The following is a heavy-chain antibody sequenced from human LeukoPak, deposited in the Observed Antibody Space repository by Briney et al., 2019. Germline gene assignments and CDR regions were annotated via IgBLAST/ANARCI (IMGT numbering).Heavy chain of an antibody. Sequence: PGGSLRLSCAASGFTFSSYSMSWVRQAPGKGLEWIGEINDSGSTNFNVSLKSRVTISVDKSKSQFSLKLTSVTAADTAVYYCARGFTLNYFDSSFYYFDSWGQGTLVTVSS. D-gene: IGHD3-22*01. CDR1: GFTFSSYS. J-gene: IGHJ4*02. CDR2: INDSGST. V-gene: IGHV4-34*01. CDR3: ARGFTLNYFDSSFYYFDS.